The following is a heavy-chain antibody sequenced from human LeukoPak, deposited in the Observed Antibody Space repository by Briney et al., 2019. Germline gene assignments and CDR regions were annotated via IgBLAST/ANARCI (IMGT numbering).Heavy chain of an antibody. CDR2: ISGYGGST. V-gene: IGHV3-64*01. Sequence: GGSLRLSCAAFGFTFRSYEMNWVRQAPGKGLEYVSHISGYGGSTYYANSVKGRFTISRDNSKNTLYLQMGSLRAEDMAVYYCARGRGYIYGYDYWGQGTLVTVSS. D-gene: IGHD5-18*01. CDR3: ARGRGYIYGYDY. J-gene: IGHJ4*02. CDR1: GFTFRSYE.